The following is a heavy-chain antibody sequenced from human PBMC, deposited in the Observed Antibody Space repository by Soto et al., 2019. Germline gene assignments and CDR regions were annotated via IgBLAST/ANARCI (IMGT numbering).Heavy chain of an antibody. V-gene: IGHV1-2*02. CDR2: INPNSGGT. J-gene: IGHJ4*02. CDR3: ARDRRRIAAPGIPGSFGY. Sequence: ASVKVSCKASGYTFTGYYMHWVRQAPGQGLEWMGWINPNSGGTNYAQKFQGRVTMTRDTSISTAYMELSRLRSDDTAVYYCARDRRRIAAPGIPGSFGYWGPGTMV. D-gene: IGHD6-13*01. CDR1: GYTFTGYY.